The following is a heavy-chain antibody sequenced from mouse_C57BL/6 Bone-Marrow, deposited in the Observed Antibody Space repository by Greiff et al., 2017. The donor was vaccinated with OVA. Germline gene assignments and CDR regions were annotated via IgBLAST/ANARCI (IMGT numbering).Heavy chain of an antibody. Sequence: EVKVVESEGGLVQPGSSMKLSCTASGFTFSDYYMAWVRQVPEKGLEWVANINYDGSSTYYLDSLKSRFIISRDNAKNILYLQMSSLKSEDTATYYCARGGWDWYFDVWGTGTTGTVSS. CDR2: INYDGSST. CDR3: ARGGWDWYFDV. D-gene: IGHD3-3*01. CDR1: GFTFSDYY. V-gene: IGHV5-16*01. J-gene: IGHJ1*03.